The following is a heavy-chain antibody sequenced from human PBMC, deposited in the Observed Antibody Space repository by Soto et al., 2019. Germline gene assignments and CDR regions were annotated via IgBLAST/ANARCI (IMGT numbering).Heavy chain of an antibody. D-gene: IGHD6-19*01. CDR2: INHSGST. Sequence: SETLSLTCAVYGGSFSGYYWSWIRQPPGKGLEWIGEINHSGSTNYNPSLKSRVTISVDTSKNQFSLKLSSVTAADTAVYYCARTIAVAGRPWAFDIWGQGTMVTVSS. CDR3: ARTIAVAGRPWAFDI. J-gene: IGHJ3*02. V-gene: IGHV4-34*01. CDR1: GGSFSGYY.